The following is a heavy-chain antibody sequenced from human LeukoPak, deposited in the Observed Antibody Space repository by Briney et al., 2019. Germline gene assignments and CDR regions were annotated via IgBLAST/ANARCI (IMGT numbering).Heavy chain of an antibody. CDR1: GFTVSSNY. CDR3: ARAGAAAGSFSYYYYYGMDV. CDR2: IYSGGST. Sequence: GGSLRLSCAASGFTVSSNYVSWVRQAPGKGLEWVSVIYSGGSTYYADSVKGRFTISRDNSKNTLYLQMNSLRAEDTAVYYCARAGAAAGSFSYYYYYGMDVWGQGTTVTVSS. D-gene: IGHD6-13*01. V-gene: IGHV3-53*01. J-gene: IGHJ6*02.